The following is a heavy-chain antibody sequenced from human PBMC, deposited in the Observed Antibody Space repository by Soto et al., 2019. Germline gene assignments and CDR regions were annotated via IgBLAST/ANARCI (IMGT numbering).Heavy chain of an antibody. CDR1: DSTIRRYA. J-gene: IGHJ3*01. CDR2: ITGNSARI. CDR3: AKNGDFDYDAFDV. Sequence: GGSLRLSCAASDSTIRRYAMSWVRQAPGKGPEWVSGITGNSARIYYADSVKGRFSISRDNSKNTLYLQMDTLRAEDTAVYYCAKNGDFDYDAFDVWGQGTVVTV. D-gene: IGHD3-16*01. V-gene: IGHV3-23*01.